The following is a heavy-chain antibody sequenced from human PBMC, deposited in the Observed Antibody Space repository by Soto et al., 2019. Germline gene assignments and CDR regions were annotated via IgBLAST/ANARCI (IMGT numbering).Heavy chain of an antibody. CDR1: GFTFSSYW. D-gene: IGHD1-1*01. CDR2: INSDGSST. CDR3: ARGWNDAYYCYGMDV. Sequence: GGSLRLSCAASGFTFSSYWMHWVRQAPGKGLVWVSRINSDGSSTSYADSVKGRFTISRDNAKNTLYLQMNSLRAEDTAVYYCARGWNDAYYCYGMDVWGQGTTVTVSS. J-gene: IGHJ6*02. V-gene: IGHV3-74*01.